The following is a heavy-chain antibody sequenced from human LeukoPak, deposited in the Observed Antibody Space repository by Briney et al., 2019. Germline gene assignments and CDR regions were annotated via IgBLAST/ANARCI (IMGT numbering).Heavy chain of an antibody. CDR1: GYTLTELS. CDR3: ATVRVVTPYYGMDV. Sequence: ATVKVSCKVSGYTLTELSMHWVRQAPGKGLEWMGGFDPEDGETIYAQKFQGRVTMTEDTSTDTAYMELSGLRSEDTAVYYCATVRVVTPYYGMDVWGQGTTVTVSS. D-gene: IGHD3-3*01. J-gene: IGHJ6*02. CDR2: FDPEDGET. V-gene: IGHV1-24*01.